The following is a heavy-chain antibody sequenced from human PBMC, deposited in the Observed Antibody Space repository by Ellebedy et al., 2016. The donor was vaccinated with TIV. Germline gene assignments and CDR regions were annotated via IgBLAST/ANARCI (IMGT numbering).Heavy chain of an antibody. CDR3: ARVSVAAAVNYYYYGMDV. CDR2: IYHNGST. D-gene: IGHD6-13*01. V-gene: IGHV4-4*02. J-gene: IGHJ6*02. CDR1: GGSISSSNW. Sequence: SETPSLTXAVSGGSISSSNWWSWVRQPPGKGLEWIGEIYHNGSTNYNPSLKSRVTISVDKSKNQFSLKLSSVTTADTAVYYCARVSVAAAVNYYYYGMDVWGQGTTVTVSS.